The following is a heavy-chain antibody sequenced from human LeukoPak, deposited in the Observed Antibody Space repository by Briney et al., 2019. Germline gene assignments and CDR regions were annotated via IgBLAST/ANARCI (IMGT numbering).Heavy chain of an antibody. V-gene: IGHV4-61*08. J-gene: IGHJ6*03. CDR2: IYYSGST. CDR3: ARQRFRVVPAAINYYYYMDV. CDR1: GDSISSGDYY. D-gene: IGHD2-2*01. Sequence: PSETLSLTCSVSGDSISSGDYYWSWIRQPPGKGLEWIGYIYYSGSTNYNPSLKSRVTISVDTSKNQFSLKLSSVTAADTAVYYCARQRFRVVPAAINYYYYMDVWGKGTTVTVSS.